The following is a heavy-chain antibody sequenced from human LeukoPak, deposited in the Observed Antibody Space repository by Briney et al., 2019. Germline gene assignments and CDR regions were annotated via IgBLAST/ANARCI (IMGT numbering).Heavy chain of an antibody. CDR2: ITSSGPTA. CDR1: GFTFSNYE. D-gene: IGHD2-15*01. Sequence: GGSLRLSCAASGFTFSNYEMNWVLQHPGVGLEWVSYITSSGPTAFYADSVKGRFNISRDNAQNSLFLQTNNLTAEDTAIYYCARLGFCSDGSCYSLDYWGQGILVTVSS. V-gene: IGHV3-48*03. J-gene: IGHJ4*02. CDR3: ARLGFCSDGSCYSLDY.